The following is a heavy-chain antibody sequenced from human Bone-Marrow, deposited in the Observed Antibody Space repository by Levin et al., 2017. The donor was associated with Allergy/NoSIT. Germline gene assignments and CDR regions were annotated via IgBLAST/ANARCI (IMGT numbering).Heavy chain of an antibody. CDR2: ISGSGSNT. V-gene: IGHV3-23*01. CDR1: GLIFSNYA. CDR3: AGYDTSGYHSPFDY. D-gene: IGHD3-22*01. Sequence: ASVKVPCAASGLIFSNYAMNWVRQAPGKGLEWVSQISGSGSNTHYADSVRGRFTFSRDNSNNTVYLQMNSLRADDTAVYYCAGYDTSGYHSPFDYWGQGTLVTVSS. J-gene: IGHJ4*02.